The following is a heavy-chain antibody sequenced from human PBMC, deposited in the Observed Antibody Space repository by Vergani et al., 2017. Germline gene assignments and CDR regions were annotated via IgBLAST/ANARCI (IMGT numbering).Heavy chain of an antibody. CDR3: AKGVRYFDWLDY. CDR1: GFTFSSYA. D-gene: IGHD3-9*01. CDR2: LIGSGGST. Sequence: EVQLLESGGGLVQPGGSLRLSCAASGFTFSSYAMTCVRQAPGKGLEWVSTLIGSGGSTDYADSVKGRFTISRDNSKNTLYLQMNSLRAEDTAVYYCAKGVRYFDWLDYWGQGTLVTVSS. V-gene: IGHV3-23*01. J-gene: IGHJ4*02.